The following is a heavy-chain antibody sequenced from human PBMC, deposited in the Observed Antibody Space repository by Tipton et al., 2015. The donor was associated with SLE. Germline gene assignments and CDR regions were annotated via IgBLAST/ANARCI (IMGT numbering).Heavy chain of an antibody. CDR1: GFTFSRHW. D-gene: IGHD1-26*01. J-gene: IGHJ4*02. CDR2: INQDGSEK. V-gene: IGHV3-7*01. CDR3: ARAKWEPDY. Sequence: SLRLSCAASGFTFSRHWMTWVRQAPGKGLEWVANINQDGSEKYYVDSVKGRFTISRDNAKDSLDLQMNSLRAEDTAVYYCARAKWEPDYWGQGTLVTVSS.